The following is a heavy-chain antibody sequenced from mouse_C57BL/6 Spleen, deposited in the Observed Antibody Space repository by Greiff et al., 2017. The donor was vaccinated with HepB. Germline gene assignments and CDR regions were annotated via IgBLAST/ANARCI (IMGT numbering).Heavy chain of an antibody. CDR1: GYAFSSSW. V-gene: IGHV1-82*01. D-gene: IGHD1-1*01. CDR3: ARRTTVVDWYFDV. Sequence: QVQLQQSGPELVKPGASVKISCKASGYAFSSSWINWVKQRPGKGLEWIGRIYPGDGDTNYNGKFKGKATLTADKSSSTAYMQLSSLTSEDSAVYFCARRTTVVDWYFDVWGTGTTVTVSS. CDR2: IYPGDGDT. J-gene: IGHJ1*03.